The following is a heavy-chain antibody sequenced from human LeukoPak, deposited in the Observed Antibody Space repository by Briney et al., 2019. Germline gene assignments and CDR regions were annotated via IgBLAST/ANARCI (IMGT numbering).Heavy chain of an antibody. CDR3: AKFSVVVAAFDY. V-gene: IGHV3-33*06. CDR1: GFTFSSYG. J-gene: IGHJ4*02. Sequence: GGSLRLSCAASGFTFSSYGMHWVGRAPGKGLEWVGVIWYDGSKKYYADSVKGRLTIARDNSKNSMYMQMNSLRAEDTAVYYCAKFSVVVAAFDYWGQGTLVTVSS. D-gene: IGHD2-15*01. CDR2: IWYDGSKK.